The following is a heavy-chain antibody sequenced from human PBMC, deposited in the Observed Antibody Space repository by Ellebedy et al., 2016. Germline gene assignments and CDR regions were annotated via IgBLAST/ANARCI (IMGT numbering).Heavy chain of an antibody. CDR3: ARRVPDYGDYGGTNWFDP. D-gene: IGHD4-17*01. V-gene: IGHV4-39*01. Sequence: SETLSLTCTVSGGSISSSSYYWGWIRQPPGKGLEWIGSIYYSGSTYYNPSLKSRVTISVDTSKNQFSLKLSSVTAADTAVYYCARRVPDYGDYGGTNWFDPWGQGTLVTVSS. CDR1: GGSISSSSYY. J-gene: IGHJ5*02. CDR2: IYYSGST.